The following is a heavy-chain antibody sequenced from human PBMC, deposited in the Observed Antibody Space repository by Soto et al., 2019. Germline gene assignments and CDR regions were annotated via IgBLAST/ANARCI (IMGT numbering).Heavy chain of an antibody. CDR2: IYYSGST. V-gene: IGHV4-61*08. D-gene: IGHD3-3*01. CDR1: GGSISSGDYY. CDR3: ARLGYDFWSGYYHYYYYYMDV. Sequence: SETLSLTCTVSGGSISSGDYYWSWIRQPPGKGLEWIGYIYYSGSTNYNPSLKSRVTISVDTSKNQFSLKLSSVTAADTAVYYCARLGYDFWSGYYHYYYYYMDVWGRGTTVTVSS. J-gene: IGHJ6*03.